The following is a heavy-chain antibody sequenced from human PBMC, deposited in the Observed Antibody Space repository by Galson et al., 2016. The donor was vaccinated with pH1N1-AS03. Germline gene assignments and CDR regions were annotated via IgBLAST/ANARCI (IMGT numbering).Heavy chain of an antibody. D-gene: IGHD6-25*01. CDR3: VIQFFLHSSGWDP. J-gene: IGHJ5*02. V-gene: IGHV3-48*03. Sequence: SLRLSCAASGFSCGDYPMNWVRQAPGKGLEWVSYTSSSGADIFYADSVKGRFTISRDSAKNSLYLQMNSLRAEDTAFYYCVIQFFLHSSGWDPWGQGTLVSVSS. CDR1: GFSCGDYP. CDR2: TSSSGADI.